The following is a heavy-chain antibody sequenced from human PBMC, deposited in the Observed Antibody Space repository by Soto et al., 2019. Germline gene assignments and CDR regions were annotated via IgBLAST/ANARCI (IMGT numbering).Heavy chain of an antibody. CDR3: ARDRYYDSSGYYLFL. Sequence: GASVKDSCKASGYTFTIYYIRWVRQAPGQGLEWMGIINPSGGSTTYAQKFQGRVTMTRDTSTSTVYMELSSLRSEDTAVYYCARDRYYDSSGYYLFLWGQGTLVTVSS. CDR1: GYTFTIYY. V-gene: IGHV1-46*01. J-gene: IGHJ4*02. D-gene: IGHD3-22*01. CDR2: INPSGGST.